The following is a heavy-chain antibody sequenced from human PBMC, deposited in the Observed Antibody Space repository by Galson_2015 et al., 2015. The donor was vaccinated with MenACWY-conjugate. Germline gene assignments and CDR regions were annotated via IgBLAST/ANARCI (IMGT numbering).Heavy chain of an antibody. CDR1: GGSISSYY. J-gene: IGHJ3*02. CDR2: IYYSGTS. Sequence: ETLSLTCSVSGGSISSYYWSWIRQPPGKGLEWIGYIYYSGTSNYNPSLKSRVTMSVDTSKNQFSLKLNSVTAADTAVYYCARPTSDSSSWRAFDIWGQGTMVTVSS. V-gene: IGHV4-59*01. CDR3: ARPTSDSSSWRAFDI. D-gene: IGHD6-13*01.